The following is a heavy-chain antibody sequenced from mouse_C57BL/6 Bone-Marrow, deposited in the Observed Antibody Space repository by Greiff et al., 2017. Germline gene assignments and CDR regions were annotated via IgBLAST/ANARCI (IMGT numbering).Heavy chain of an antibody. Sequence: EVQLVESGGGLVKPGGSLKLSCAASGFTFSSYAMSWVRQTPEKRLEWVATISDGGSYTYYPDNVKGRFTISRDNAKNNLYLQMSHLKSEDTAMYYCARGTAQAPYYAMDYWGQGTSVTVSS. D-gene: IGHD3-2*02. CDR3: ARGTAQAPYYAMDY. J-gene: IGHJ4*01. V-gene: IGHV5-4*01. CDR1: GFTFSSYA. CDR2: ISDGGSYT.